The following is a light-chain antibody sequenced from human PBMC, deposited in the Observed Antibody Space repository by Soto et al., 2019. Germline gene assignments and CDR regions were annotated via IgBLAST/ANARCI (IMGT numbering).Light chain of an antibody. J-gene: IGKJ1*01. Sequence: DIQMTQSPSSLSASVGDRVAITCRAGQNIGMSLNWFQQKPGKAPKLLIYGASAFQSGVPTRFSGSGSGTDFTLTITSLQPEDFATYYCQHSYNVPRTFGQGTRLDIK. V-gene: IGKV1-39*01. CDR2: GAS. CDR1: QNIGMS. CDR3: QHSYNVPRT.